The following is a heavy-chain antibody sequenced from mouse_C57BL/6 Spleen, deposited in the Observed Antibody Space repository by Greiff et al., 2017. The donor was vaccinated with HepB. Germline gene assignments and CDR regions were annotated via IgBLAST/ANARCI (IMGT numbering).Heavy chain of an antibody. V-gene: IGHV1-76*01. Sequence: VQLQQSGAELVRPGASVKLSCKASGYTFTDYYINWVKQRPGQGLEWIARIYPGSGNTYYNEKFKGKATLTAEKSSSTAYMQLSSLTSEDSAVYFCARSKPHYYGLDYWGQGTSVTVSS. J-gene: IGHJ4*01. D-gene: IGHD1-2*01. CDR3: ARSKPHYYGLDY. CDR1: GYTFTDYY. CDR2: IYPGSGNT.